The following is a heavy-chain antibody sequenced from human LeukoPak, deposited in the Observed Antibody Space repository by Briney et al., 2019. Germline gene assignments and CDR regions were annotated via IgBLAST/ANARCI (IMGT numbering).Heavy chain of an antibody. CDR1: GFTFSNAW. CDR2: IKSKINDGTA. CDR3: TTVTDGGSDF. D-gene: IGHD2-8*01. V-gene: IGHV3-15*01. Sequence: GGSLRLSCVGSGFTFSNAWMNWVRQAPGKGLEWVGRIKSKINDGTADYAAPVKGRFTISRDDLKNTLYLQMNSLKTEDTAVYYCTTVTDGGSDFWGQGTLVTVSS. J-gene: IGHJ4*02.